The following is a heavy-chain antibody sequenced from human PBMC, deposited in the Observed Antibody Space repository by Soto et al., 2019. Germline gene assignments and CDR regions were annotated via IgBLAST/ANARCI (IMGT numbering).Heavy chain of an antibody. CDR2: TYYRSKWYY. Sequence: SPTLSLTCAITGDSVSSNSAGWSWVRQSPSRGLEWLGRTYYRSKWYYEYAVSVRGRITINPGTSKNQYSLQLNSVTPEDTAVYFCARGEQYSGRIFDYWGQGALVAVSS. D-gene: IGHD1-26*01. CDR3: ARGEQYSGRIFDY. J-gene: IGHJ4*01. V-gene: IGHV6-1*01. CDR1: GDSVSSNSAG.